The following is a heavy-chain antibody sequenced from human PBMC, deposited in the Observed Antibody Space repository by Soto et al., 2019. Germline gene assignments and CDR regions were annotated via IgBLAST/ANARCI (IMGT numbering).Heavy chain of an antibody. V-gene: IGHV4-34*01. CDR3: ARGIGKAIRPHIVVVPAAMRPGLNWFDP. Sequence: SETLSLTCAVYGGSFSGYYWSWIRQPPGKGLEWIGEINHSGSTNYNPSLKSRVTISVDTSKNQFSLKLSSVTAADTAVYYCARGIGKAIRPHIVVVPAAMRPGLNWFDPWGQGTLVTVSS. CDR2: INHSGST. CDR1: GGSFSGYY. J-gene: IGHJ5*02. D-gene: IGHD2-2*01.